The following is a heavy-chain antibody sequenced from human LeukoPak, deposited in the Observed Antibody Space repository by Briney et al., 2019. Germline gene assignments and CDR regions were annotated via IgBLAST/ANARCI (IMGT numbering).Heavy chain of an antibody. Sequence: SVKVSCKASGGTFISYAISWVRQAPGQGLEWMGGIIPIFGTANYAQKFQGRVTIIADESTSTAYMELSSLRSEDTAVYYCARGVVGATTGAYSFDYWGRGTLVTVSS. V-gene: IGHV1-69*13. CDR2: IIPIFGTA. D-gene: IGHD1-26*01. J-gene: IGHJ4*02. CDR1: GGTFISYA. CDR3: ARGVVGATTGAYSFDY.